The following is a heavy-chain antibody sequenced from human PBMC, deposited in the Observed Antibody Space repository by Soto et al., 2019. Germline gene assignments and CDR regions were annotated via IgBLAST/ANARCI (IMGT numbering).Heavy chain of an antibody. J-gene: IGHJ4*02. CDR1: GFTFSSYS. CDR3: ARDFPGLEAVAGTFYFDY. V-gene: IGHV3-21*01. CDR2: ISSSSSYI. Sequence: EVQLVESGGGLVKPGGSLRLSCAASGFTFSSYSMNWVRQAPGKGLEWVSSISSSSSYIYYADSVKGRFTISRDNAKNSLYLQMNSLGAEDTAVYYCARDFPGLEAVAGTFYFDYWGQGTLVTVSS. D-gene: IGHD6-19*01.